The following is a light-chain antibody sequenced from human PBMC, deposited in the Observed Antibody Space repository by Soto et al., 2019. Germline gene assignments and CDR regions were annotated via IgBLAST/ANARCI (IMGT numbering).Light chain of an antibody. Sequence: QSALTQPASVPGSPGQSITISCSGSSSDVGGYNAVSWYQQHPGKAPKLVIYDVSDRPSGISSRFSASKSGNTASLTISGLLAEDEADYYCSSYATGGSYVVGTGTKLTVL. CDR2: DVS. J-gene: IGLJ1*01. V-gene: IGLV2-14*03. CDR3: SSYATGGSYV. CDR1: SSDVGGYNA.